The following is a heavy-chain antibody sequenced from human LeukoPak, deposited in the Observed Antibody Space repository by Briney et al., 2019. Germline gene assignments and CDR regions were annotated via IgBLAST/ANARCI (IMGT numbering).Heavy chain of an antibody. V-gene: IGHV5-51*01. J-gene: IGHJ4*02. CDR3: ARLGDLYGDYGIHDY. CDR2: IYPGDSDT. CDR1: GYSFTSYW. D-gene: IGHD4-17*01. Sequence: GESLKISCKASGYSFTSYWIGWVRQMPGKGLEWMGIIYPGDSDTRYSPSFQGQVTFSADKSINTAYLQWSSLKASDTAMYYCARLGDLYGDYGIHDYWGQGTLVTVSS.